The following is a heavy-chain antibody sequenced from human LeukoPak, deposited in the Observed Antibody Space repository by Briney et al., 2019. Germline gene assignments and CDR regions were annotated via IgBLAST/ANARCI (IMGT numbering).Heavy chain of an antibody. Sequence: PSETLSLTCTVSGGSISSYYWSWIRQPPGKGLEWIGYIYYSGSTNYNPSLKSRVTISVDTSKNQFSLKLSSVTAADTAVYYCARVHGYYDSSGLNYWGQGTLVTVSS. V-gene: IGHV4-59*12. CDR2: IYYSGST. J-gene: IGHJ4*02. CDR3: ARVHGYYDSSGLNY. D-gene: IGHD3-22*01. CDR1: GGSISSYY.